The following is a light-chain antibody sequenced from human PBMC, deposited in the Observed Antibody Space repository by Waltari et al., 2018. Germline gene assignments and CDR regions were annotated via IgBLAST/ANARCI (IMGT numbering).Light chain of an antibody. CDR3: LQSSSSPRT. J-gene: IGKJ1*01. Sequence: DIQMTQSPSSLSASVGDTVTITCRASQSISILLAWYQQKPGKAPKVLIYRASTLQSGVPSRFSGSGSGTDFTLTISSLQPEDFATYYCLQSSSSPRTLGQGTKVEIK. V-gene: IGKV1-5*03. CDR2: RAS. CDR1: QSISIL.